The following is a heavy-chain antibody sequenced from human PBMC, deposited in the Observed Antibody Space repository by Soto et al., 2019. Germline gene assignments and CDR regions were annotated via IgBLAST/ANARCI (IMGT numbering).Heavy chain of an antibody. CDR3: ARDLGYYDSSGYFDY. CDR2: ISSSDSII. Sequence: KPGGSLRLSCAASGFTFSDYYMSWIRQAPGKGLEWVSYISSSDSIIYYADSVKGRFTISRDNAKNSLYLQMNSLRAEDTAVYYCARDLGYYDSSGYFDYWGQGTLVTVSS. D-gene: IGHD3-22*01. J-gene: IGHJ4*02. CDR1: GFTFSDYY. V-gene: IGHV3-11*01.